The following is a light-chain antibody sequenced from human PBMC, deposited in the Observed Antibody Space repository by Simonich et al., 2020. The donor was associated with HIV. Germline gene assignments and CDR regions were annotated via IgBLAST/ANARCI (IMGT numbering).Light chain of an antibody. J-gene: IGLJ2*01. CDR2: EDN. CDR3: SSYTRSSTLV. Sequence: NFMLTQPHSVSESPGKTVTISCSRSSGSIASNYVQWYQQRPGSAPTTVLYEDNQRPSGVPDRFSGSIDSSSNSAPLTISGLKTEDEADYYCSSYTRSSTLVFGGGTKLTVL. CDR1: SGSIASNY. V-gene: IGLV6-57*03.